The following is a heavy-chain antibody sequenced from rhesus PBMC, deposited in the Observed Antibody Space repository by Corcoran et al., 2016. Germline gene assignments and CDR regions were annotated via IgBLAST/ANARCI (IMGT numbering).Heavy chain of an antibody. CDR3: ARLHGLSDY. Sequence: EVQLVQSGAEVKRPGESLKISCKTSGYSFTSYWISWVRQLPGKGLEWMGAIDPSDSDTRYSPPFQGQVTISADKSISTAYLQWSSLKASDSATYYCARLHGLSDYWGQGVLVTVSS. V-gene: IGHV5-2*01. J-gene: IGHJ4*01. D-gene: IGHD2-39*02. CDR1: GYSFTSYW. CDR2: IDPSDSDT.